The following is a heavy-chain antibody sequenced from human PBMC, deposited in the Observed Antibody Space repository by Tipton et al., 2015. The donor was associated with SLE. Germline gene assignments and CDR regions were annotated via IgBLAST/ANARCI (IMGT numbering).Heavy chain of an antibody. D-gene: IGHD3-3*01. CDR1: GYTFTGYY. V-gene: IGHV1-2*02. Sequence: QSGPEVKKPGASMKVSCKTSGYTFTGYYIHWPRQAPGQGLEWMGWIHPKTGGTNYAQSFQGRVTMTRDTSISTAYMELRSLRSDDTALYYCARARIRIFAVVNDPMDIWGQGTIVTVSS. CDR2: IHPKTGGT. CDR3: ARARIRIFAVVNDPMDI. J-gene: IGHJ3*02.